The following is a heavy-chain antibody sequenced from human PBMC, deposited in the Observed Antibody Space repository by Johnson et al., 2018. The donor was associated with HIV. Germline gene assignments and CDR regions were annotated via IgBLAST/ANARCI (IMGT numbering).Heavy chain of an antibody. V-gene: IGHV3-74*01. J-gene: IGHJ3*02. Sequence: VQLVESGGGLVQPGGSLRLSCAASGFTFSSYWMHWVRHGPGKGPVWVSRINSDGGSPAYGVSVRGRFPISRDNAKNTLYLQMNSLRAEDTAVYYCARDGNYYGLSGAFDIWGQGTMVTVSS. CDR3: ARDGNYYGLSGAFDI. CDR1: GFTFSSYW. CDR2: INSDGGSP. D-gene: IGHD3-10*01.